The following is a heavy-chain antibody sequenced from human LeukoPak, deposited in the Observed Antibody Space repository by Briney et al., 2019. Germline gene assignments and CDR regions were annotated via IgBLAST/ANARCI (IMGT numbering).Heavy chain of an antibody. V-gene: IGHV3-48*03. D-gene: IGHD5-18*01. Sequence: PGGSLRLSCAASGFTFSSYEMDWVRQAPGKGLEWVPYISGSGSTIYYADSVKGRFTISRDNAKNSLYLQMNSLRAEDTAVYYCARDQGYSYGDDLFDYWGQGTLVTVSS. CDR1: GFTFSSYE. CDR3: ARDQGYSYGDDLFDY. CDR2: ISGSGSTI. J-gene: IGHJ4*02.